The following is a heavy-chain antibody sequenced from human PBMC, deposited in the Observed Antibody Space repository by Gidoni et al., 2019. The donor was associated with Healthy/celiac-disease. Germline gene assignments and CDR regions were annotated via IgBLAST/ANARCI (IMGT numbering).Heavy chain of an antibody. CDR2: IYYSGST. V-gene: IGHV4-59*01. J-gene: IGHJ4*02. CDR3: ARSFHLSSGWYNY. D-gene: IGHD6-19*01. Sequence: QVQLQESGPGLVKPSETLSLTCTVSGGSISSYYWSWIRQPPGKGLEWIGYIYYSGSTNYNPSLKSRVTISVDTSKNQFSLKLSSVTAADTAVYYCARSFHLSSGWYNYWGQGTLVTVSS. CDR1: GGSISSYY.